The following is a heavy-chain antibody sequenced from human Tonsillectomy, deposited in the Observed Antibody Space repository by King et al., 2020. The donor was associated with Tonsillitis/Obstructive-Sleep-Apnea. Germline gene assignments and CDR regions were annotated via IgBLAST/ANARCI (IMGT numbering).Heavy chain of an antibody. CDR3: ARGRGGIVVVPAAIGNWFDP. Sequence: QLVQSGAEVKKPGSSVKVSCKASGGTFSSYAISWVRQAPGQGLEWMGGIIPILGIANYAQKFQGRVTITADKSTSTAYMELSSLRSEDTAVYYCARGRGGIVVVPAAIGNWFDPWGQGTLVTVSS. V-gene: IGHV1-69*10. J-gene: IGHJ5*02. CDR1: GGTFSSYA. D-gene: IGHD2-2*02. CDR2: IIPILGIA.